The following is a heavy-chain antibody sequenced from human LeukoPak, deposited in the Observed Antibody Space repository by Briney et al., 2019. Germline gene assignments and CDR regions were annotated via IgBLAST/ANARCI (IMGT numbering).Heavy chain of an antibody. D-gene: IGHD2-15*01. Sequence: ASVKVSCKASGGTFSSYAISWVRQAPGQGLEWMGGIIPIFGTANYAQKFQGRVTITRDTSASTAYMELSSLRSEDTAVYYCARGCSGGSCYVTIFDYWGQGTLVTVSS. J-gene: IGHJ4*02. CDR1: GGTFSSYA. V-gene: IGHV1-69*05. CDR3: ARGCSGGSCYVTIFDY. CDR2: IIPIFGTA.